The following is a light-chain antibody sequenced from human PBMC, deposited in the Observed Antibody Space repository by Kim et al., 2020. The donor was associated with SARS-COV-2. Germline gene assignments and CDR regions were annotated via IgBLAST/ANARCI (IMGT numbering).Light chain of an antibody. CDR1: QSVINNY. Sequence: EIVLTQSPGTLSSSPGERAIFSCRASQSVINNYIAWYQQKRGQGPRLLIHGASSRAVGIPDRFSGSGSGTDFTLTISRLEPEDFAVYYCQQYGSSPTFGQGTRLEIK. CDR3: QQYGSSPT. J-gene: IGKJ5*01. V-gene: IGKV3-20*01. CDR2: GAS.